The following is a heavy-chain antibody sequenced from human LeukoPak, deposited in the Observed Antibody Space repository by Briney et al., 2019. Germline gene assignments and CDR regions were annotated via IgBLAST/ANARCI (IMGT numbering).Heavy chain of an antibody. Sequence: ASLRLSCMASGYTFTSYYMHWVRQAPGQGLEWMGWINPNSGCTNYAQKFQGRVTMTRDTSISTAYMELSRLRSDDTAVYYCARARVAEPLFDYWGQGTLVSVSS. CDR1: GYTFTSYY. CDR2: INPNSGCT. J-gene: IGHJ4*02. CDR3: ARARVAEPLFDY. V-gene: IGHV1-2*02.